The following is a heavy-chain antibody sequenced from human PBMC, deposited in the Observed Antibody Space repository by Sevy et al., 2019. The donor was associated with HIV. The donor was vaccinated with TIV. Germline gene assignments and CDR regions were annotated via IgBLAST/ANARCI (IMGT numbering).Heavy chain of an antibody. D-gene: IGHD3-22*01. V-gene: IGHV3-23*01. CDR3: ARKYHSSGYFDY. CDR2: ISGSGGSGDKT. Sequence: GGYLRLSCAASGFTFSSYAMNWVRQAPGKGLEWVSGISGSGGSGDKTNYADSVKGRFTISRDDSKNSLYLQLNSLRAEDTAIYDCARKYHSSGYFDYWGQGTLVTVSS. J-gene: IGHJ4*02. CDR1: GFTFSSYA.